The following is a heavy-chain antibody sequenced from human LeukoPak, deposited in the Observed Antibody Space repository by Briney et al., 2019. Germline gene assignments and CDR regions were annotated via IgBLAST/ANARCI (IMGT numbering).Heavy chain of an antibody. CDR3: VRFALSSSLDH. J-gene: IGHJ5*02. Sequence: GASVKVSCKASGYSFTGYYMHWVRQVPGKGLEWMGLIYPGYSDAKYSPSFQGQVTFSVDASISTAYLQLSGLRASDTAIYYCVRFALSSSLDHWGQGTLVTVSS. CDR2: IYPGYSDA. CDR1: GYSFTGYY. D-gene: IGHD6-13*01. V-gene: IGHV5-51*01.